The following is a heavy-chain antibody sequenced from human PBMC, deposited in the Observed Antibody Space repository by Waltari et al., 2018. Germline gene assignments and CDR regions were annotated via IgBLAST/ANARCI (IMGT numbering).Heavy chain of an antibody. CDR1: GYTLTGLP. J-gene: IGHJ4*02. Sequence: QVKLVQSGAEVKKPGGSVKVSRKVSGYTLTGLPMHWVRPAPGKGLEWMGGFDPEDGETIYAQKFQGRVTMTEDTSTDTAYMELSSLRSEDTAVYYCATEEPDYGDYLSTFDYWGQGTLVTVSS. CDR2: FDPEDGET. D-gene: IGHD4-17*01. CDR3: ATEEPDYGDYLSTFDY. V-gene: IGHV1-24*01.